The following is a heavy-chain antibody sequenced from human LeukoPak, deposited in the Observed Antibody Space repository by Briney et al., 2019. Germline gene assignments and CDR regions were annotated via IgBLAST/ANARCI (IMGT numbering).Heavy chain of an antibody. CDR3: AKADCSSTSCYGFYGMDV. D-gene: IGHD2-2*01. J-gene: IGHJ6*04. V-gene: IGHV3-21*04. CDR2: ISSSSSYI. CDR1: GFTFSSYS. Sequence: GGSLRLSCAASGFTFSSYSMNWVRQAPGKGLEWVSSISSSSSYIYYADSVKGRFTISRDNAKNSLYLQMNSLRPEDSAVYYCAKADCSSTSCYGFYGMDVWGKGTTVTVSS.